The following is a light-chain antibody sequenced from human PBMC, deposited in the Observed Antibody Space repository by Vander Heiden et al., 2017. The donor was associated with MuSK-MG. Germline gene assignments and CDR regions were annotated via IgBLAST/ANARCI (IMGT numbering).Light chain of an antibody. CDR2: LGS. J-gene: IGKJ2*01. V-gene: IGKV2-28*01. CDR1: QSFLDSNEKNY. CDR3: MQALPNPYT. Sequence: DIVITQSPLSLPVNPGEPASIACRSSQSFLDSNEKNYLDWYLQKPVQSPQLLIYLGSHRASGVPDRFSASASVTHFTLKMSSVEAKDIGVYYCMQALPNPYTFGQGTKLEIK.